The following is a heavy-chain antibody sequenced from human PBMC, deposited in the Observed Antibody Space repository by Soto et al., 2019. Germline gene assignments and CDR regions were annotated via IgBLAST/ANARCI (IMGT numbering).Heavy chain of an antibody. J-gene: IGHJ6*02. Sequence: SETLSLTCAVSGGSISSSNWWSWVRQPPGKGVEWIGEIYHSGSTNYNPSLKSRVTISVDKSKNQFSLKLSSVTAADTAVYYCARIQLWAYYYYYGMDVWGQGTTVTVSS. D-gene: IGHD5-18*01. CDR3: ARIQLWAYYYYYGMDV. CDR1: GGSISSSNW. V-gene: IGHV4-4*02. CDR2: IYHSGST.